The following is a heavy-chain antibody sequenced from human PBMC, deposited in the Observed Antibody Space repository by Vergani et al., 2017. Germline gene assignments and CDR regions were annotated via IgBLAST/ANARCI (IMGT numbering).Heavy chain of an antibody. CDR1: GGTFSSYA. Sequence: QVQLVQSGAEVKKPGSSVKVSCKASGGTFSSYAISWVRQAPGQGLEWMGGIIPIFGTANYAQKFQGRATITADKSTRTAYMELSSLRSEDTAVYYCARGRGDDRMSYYYYGMDVWGQGTTVTVSS. D-gene: IGHD2-21*02. CDR2: IIPIFGTA. J-gene: IGHJ6*02. CDR3: ARGRGDDRMSYYYYGMDV. V-gene: IGHV1-69*06.